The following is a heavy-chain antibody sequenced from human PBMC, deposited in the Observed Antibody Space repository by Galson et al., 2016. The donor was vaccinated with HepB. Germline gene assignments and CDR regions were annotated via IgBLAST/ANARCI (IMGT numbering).Heavy chain of an antibody. J-gene: IGHJ6*02. D-gene: IGHD3-10*01. CDR3: AKDYYFGSGTIMAYGLDV. Sequence: TLSLTCAVSGTSITSAAYDWSWIRQHPGKGLEWIGYIYYSGNTHYNPSLKSRVTMSVDTSKNQFSLKLSSVTAADTAVYYCAKDYYFGSGTIMAYGLDVWGQGTTVTVSS. CDR2: IYYSGNT. V-gene: IGHV4-31*11. CDR1: GTSITSAAYD.